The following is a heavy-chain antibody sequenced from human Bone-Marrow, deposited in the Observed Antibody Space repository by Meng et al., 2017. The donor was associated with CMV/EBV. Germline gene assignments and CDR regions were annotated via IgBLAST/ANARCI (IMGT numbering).Heavy chain of an antibody. Sequence: GSLRLSCNVSGDSISSSSCYWGWIRQPPGKGLEWIGSIYYRGSTYHNPSLKSRVTISLDTSKNQFSLKLTSVTAADTAVYYCARGRRSVDSSILFDDWGQGTLVTVSS. J-gene: IGHJ4*02. CDR1: GDSISSSSCY. CDR3: ARGRRSVDSSILFDD. CDR2: IYYRGST. V-gene: IGHV4-39*07. D-gene: IGHD2-15*01.